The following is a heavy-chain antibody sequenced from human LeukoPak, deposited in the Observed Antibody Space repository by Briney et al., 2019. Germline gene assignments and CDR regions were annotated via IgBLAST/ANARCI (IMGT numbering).Heavy chain of an antibody. CDR2: IKQDGSEK. CDR3: ARINSGRHLGDAFDI. CDR1: GFTFSSYA. J-gene: IGHJ3*02. V-gene: IGHV3-7*01. D-gene: IGHD1-26*01. Sequence: GGSLRLSCAASGFTFSSYAMSWVRQAPGKGLEWVANIKQDGSEKYYVDSVKGRFTISRDNAKNSLFLQMNNLRAEDTAVYYCARINSGRHLGDAFDIWGQGTTVTVSS.